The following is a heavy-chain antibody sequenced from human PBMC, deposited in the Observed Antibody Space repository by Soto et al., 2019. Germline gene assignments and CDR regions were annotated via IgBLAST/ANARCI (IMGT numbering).Heavy chain of an antibody. V-gene: IGHV4-34*01. CDR3: ARGRYSSGWYNWFDP. CDR1: GGSFSGYC. D-gene: IGHD6-19*01. CDR2: INHSGST. Sequence: SETLSLTCAVYGGSFSGYCWSWIRQPPGKGLEWIGEINHSGSTNYNPSLKSRVTISVDTSKNQFSLKLSSVTAADTAVYYCARGRYSSGWYNWFDPWGQGTLVTVSS. J-gene: IGHJ5*02.